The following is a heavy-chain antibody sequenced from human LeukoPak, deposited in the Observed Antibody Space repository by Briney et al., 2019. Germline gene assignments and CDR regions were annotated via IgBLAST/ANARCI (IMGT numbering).Heavy chain of an antibody. Sequence: GGSLRLSCAASGFTFSEYNMTWVRQAPGKGLEWVSSISTSSTYIYYADSVKGRFTISRDNAKNSLYLQMNSLRAEDAAVYYCARDRAIAARNAFDICGQGTMVTVSS. J-gene: IGHJ3*02. D-gene: IGHD6-6*01. CDR1: GFTFSEYN. CDR2: ISTSSTYI. CDR3: ARDRAIAARNAFDI. V-gene: IGHV3-21*01.